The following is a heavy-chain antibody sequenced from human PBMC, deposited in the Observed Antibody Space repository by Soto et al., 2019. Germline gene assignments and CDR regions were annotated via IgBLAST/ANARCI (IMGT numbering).Heavy chain of an antibody. CDR2: IYYSGST. V-gene: IGHV4-31*03. CDR1: GGSISSGGYY. D-gene: IGHD2-2*01. Sequence: TLSLTCTVSGGSISSGGYYWSWIRQHPGKGLEWIGYIYYSGSTYYNPSLKSRVTISVDTSKNQFSLKLSSVTAADTAVYYCARVRVDCSSTSCYDYYYYGMDVRGQGTTVTVSS. J-gene: IGHJ6*02. CDR3: ARVRVDCSSTSCYDYYYYGMDV.